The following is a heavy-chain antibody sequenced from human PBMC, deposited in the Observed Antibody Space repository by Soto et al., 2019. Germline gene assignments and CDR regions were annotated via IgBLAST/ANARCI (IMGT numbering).Heavy chain of an antibody. V-gene: IGHV3-33*01. J-gene: IGHJ6*02. CDR3: ARDDEYSGNGMDV. CDR2: ILNDGSNR. Sequence: QVQLLESGGGVVHPGRSLRLSCAASGFTFSNYGMHWFRQAPGKGLEWVAVILNDGSNRYHADSVKDRFTISRDNSKNTLYLQMNSLRAEDTAVYYCARDDEYSGNGMDVWGQGTTVTVS. CDR1: GFTFSNYG. D-gene: IGHD3-10*01.